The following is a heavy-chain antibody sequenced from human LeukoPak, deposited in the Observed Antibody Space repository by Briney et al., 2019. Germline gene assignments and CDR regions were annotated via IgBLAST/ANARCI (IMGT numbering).Heavy chain of an antibody. J-gene: IGHJ3*02. CDR1: GFTFSTYW. Sequence: GGSLRLSCSASGFTFSTYWMSWVRQAPGKGLEWVANMKRDGSEIYYVDSVKGRFTISRDNSKNTLYLQMNSLRAEDTAVYYCARMTYYYDSSGYPTGSAFDIWGQGTMVTVSS. CDR2: MKRDGSEI. CDR3: ARMTYYYDSSGYPTGSAFDI. D-gene: IGHD3-22*01. V-gene: IGHV3-7*01.